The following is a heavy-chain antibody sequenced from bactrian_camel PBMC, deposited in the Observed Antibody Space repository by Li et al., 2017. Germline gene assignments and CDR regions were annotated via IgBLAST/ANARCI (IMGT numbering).Heavy chain of an antibody. D-gene: IGHD2*01. CDR1: GYTYTHKC. CDR2: IGSDGRT. J-gene: IGHJ4*01. Sequence: HVQLVESGGGSVQAGGSLNLSCVGYTYTHKCIGWFRQAPGKGREGVANIGSDGRTNYADSVKGRFTISKDNAKNILYLQMNGLRPEDTAMYYCAAGPGWTIYFTKTCQAPSAFNQQGQGTQVTVS. V-gene: IGHV3S53*01.